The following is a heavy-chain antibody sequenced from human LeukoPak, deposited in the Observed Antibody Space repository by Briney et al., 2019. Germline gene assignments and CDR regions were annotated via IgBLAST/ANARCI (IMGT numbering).Heavy chain of an antibody. CDR2: IYYSGST. D-gene: IGHD6-13*01. CDR1: GCSISSSSYY. J-gene: IGHJ4*02. Sequence: SETLSLTCTVSGCSISSSSYYWGWIRQPPGKGLAWIGSIYYSGSTYYNPSLKSRVTISVDTSKNQFSLKLSSVTAADTAVYYCASPSIAAAGPDYWGQGTLVTVSS. V-gene: IGHV4-39*01. CDR3: ASPSIAAAGPDY.